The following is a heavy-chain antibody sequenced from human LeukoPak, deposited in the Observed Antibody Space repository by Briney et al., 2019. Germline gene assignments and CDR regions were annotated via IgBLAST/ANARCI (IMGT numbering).Heavy chain of an antibody. CDR3: ARSPRSMVRGVIAHDY. CDR1: GFTFSSYS. V-gene: IGHV3-21*01. J-gene: IGHJ4*02. Sequence: GGSLRLSCAASGFTFSSYSMNWVRQAPGKGLEWVSSISSSSSYIYYADSVKGRFTISRDNAKNSLYLQMNSLRAEDTAVYYCARSPRSMVRGVIAHDYWGQGTLVTVSS. CDR2: ISSSSSYI. D-gene: IGHD3-10*01.